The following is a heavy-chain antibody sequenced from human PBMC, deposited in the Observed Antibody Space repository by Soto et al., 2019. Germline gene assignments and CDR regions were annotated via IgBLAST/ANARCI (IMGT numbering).Heavy chain of an antibody. Sequence: GGSLRLSCAASGFTFSTYWMHWVRQAPGKGLVWVSRINNDGSSAIYADSVKGRFTISRDNAKNTLYLHMNSLRAEDTAVYYCARSTTWFNYWGQGTLVTVSS. CDR2: INNDGSSA. D-gene: IGHD3-10*01. J-gene: IGHJ4*02. CDR3: ARSTTWFNY. V-gene: IGHV3-74*01. CDR1: GFTFSTYW.